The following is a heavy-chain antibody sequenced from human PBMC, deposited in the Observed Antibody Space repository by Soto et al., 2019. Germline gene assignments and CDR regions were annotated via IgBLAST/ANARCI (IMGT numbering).Heavy chain of an antibody. CDR2: ISHTGST. CDR3: ARKEGSGWYNFDY. V-gene: IGHV4-4*02. D-gene: IGHD6-19*01. Sequence: QVQLRESGPGLVKPSGTLSLTCTVSGGFISSTNWWSGVRQPPGKVLEWIGEISHTGSTNYNPSLKSRVTISVDKSKNHVSLRLNSVTAADTAVYYCARKEGSGWYNFDYWGQGTLVTVSS. J-gene: IGHJ4*02. CDR1: GGFISSTNW.